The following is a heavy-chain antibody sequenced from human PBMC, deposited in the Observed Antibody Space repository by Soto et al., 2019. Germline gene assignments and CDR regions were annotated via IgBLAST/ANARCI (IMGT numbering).Heavy chain of an antibody. CDR1: GFTFSTYA. V-gene: IGHV3-23*01. D-gene: IGHD1-26*01. J-gene: IGHJ4*02. Sequence: EVQLLESGGGLVQPGGSLRLSCAASGFTFSTYAMSWVRQAPGKGLEWVSAIDSGGDTYYKDAVKRRFTIPRDNTKNTLYLQMTSLRAEDTAVYYCAKNQCELVYWVQGTLVTVSS. CDR3: AKNQCELVY. CDR2: IDSGGDT.